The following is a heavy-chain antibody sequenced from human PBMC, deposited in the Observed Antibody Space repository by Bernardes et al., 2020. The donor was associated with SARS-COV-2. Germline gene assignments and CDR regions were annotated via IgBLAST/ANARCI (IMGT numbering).Heavy chain of an antibody. CDR3: ATAQLRYFDWLPEFDY. D-gene: IGHD3-9*01. V-gene: IGHV1-24*01. Sequence: ASVKVSCMVSGYTLTELSMHWVRQAPGKGLEWMGGFDPEDGETIYAQKFQGRVTMTEDTSTDTAYMELSSLRSEDTAVYYCATAQLRYFDWLPEFDYWGQGTLVTVSS. CDR1: GYTLTELS. CDR2: FDPEDGET. J-gene: IGHJ4*02.